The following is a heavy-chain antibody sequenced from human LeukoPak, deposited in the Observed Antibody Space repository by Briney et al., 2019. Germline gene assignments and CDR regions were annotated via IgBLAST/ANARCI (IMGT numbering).Heavy chain of an antibody. J-gene: IGHJ3*02. D-gene: IGHD5-18*01. CDR2: ISGSGGST. CDR3: AKDLVWIPSSYAFDI. V-gene: IGHV3-23*01. CDR1: GFTLSSYP. Sequence: GRSLRLSCAASGFTLSSYPMSWVARAPGKGRGGFSAISGSGGSTYYADSVKGRFTISRDNSKNTLYLQMNSLRAEDTAVYYCAKDLVWIPSSYAFDIWGQGQWSPSLQ.